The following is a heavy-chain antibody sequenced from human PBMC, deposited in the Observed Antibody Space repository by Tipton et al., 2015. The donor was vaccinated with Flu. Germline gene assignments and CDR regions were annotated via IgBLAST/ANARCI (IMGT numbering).Heavy chain of an antibody. J-gene: IGHJ3*02. CDR3: ARENSRVTMVRGSDAFDI. V-gene: IGHV4-4*07. D-gene: IGHD3-10*01. Sequence: TLSLTCTVSGGSISTYYWSWLRQPAGKGLEWIGLNYTSGSTNYSPSLKSRVTMSVDTSKNQFSLKLSSVTAADTAVYYCARENSRVTMVRGSDAFDIWGQGTMVTVSS. CDR2: NYTSGST. CDR1: GGSISTYY.